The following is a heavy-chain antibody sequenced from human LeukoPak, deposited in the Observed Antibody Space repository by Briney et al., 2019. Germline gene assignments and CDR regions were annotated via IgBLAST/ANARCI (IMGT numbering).Heavy chain of an antibody. Sequence: GGSLRLSCAASGFSFISYGMHWVRQAPGKGLEWVGVISDDGRYKKYADSVKGRFTISRDNSKDTLYLQMNSLRDEDTAVYYCAKRPSDYGDYVTYFDYWGQGTLVTVSS. CDR2: ISDDGRYK. D-gene: IGHD4-17*01. CDR3: AKRPSDYGDYVTYFDY. CDR1: GFSFISYG. J-gene: IGHJ4*02. V-gene: IGHV3-30*18.